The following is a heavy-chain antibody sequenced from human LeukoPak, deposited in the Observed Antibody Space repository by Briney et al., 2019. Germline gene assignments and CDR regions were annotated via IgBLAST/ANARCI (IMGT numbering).Heavy chain of an antibody. Sequence: PSETLSLTCTVSGGSISSYYWSWIRQPPGKGLEWIGYIYYSGSTNYNPSLKSRVTISVDTSKNQFSLKLSSVTAADTAVYYCARDYSNSATGFDPWGQGTLVTVSS. CDR3: ARDYSNSATGFDP. CDR2: IYYSGST. J-gene: IGHJ5*02. V-gene: IGHV4-59*01. D-gene: IGHD4-11*01. CDR1: GGSISSYY.